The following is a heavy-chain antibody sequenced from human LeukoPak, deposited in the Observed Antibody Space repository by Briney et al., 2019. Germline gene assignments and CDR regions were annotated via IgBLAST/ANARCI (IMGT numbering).Heavy chain of an antibody. V-gene: IGHV3-30*02. CDR1: GFTFSSYG. D-gene: IGHD5-18*01. CDR2: IRYDGSNK. J-gene: IGHJ4*02. CDR3: AKTEIQLWLGSYFDY. Sequence: GGSLRLSCAASGFTFSSYGMHWVRQAPGKGLEWVAFIRYDGSNKCYADSVKGRFTISRDNSKNTLYLQMNSLRAEDTAVYYCAKTEIQLWLGSYFDYWGQGTLVTVSS.